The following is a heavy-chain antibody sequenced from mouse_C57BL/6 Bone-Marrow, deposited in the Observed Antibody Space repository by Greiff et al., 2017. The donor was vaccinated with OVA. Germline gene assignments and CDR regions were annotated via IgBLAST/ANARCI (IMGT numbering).Heavy chain of an antibody. D-gene: IGHD2-10*01. CDR1: GYTFTSYW. CDR3: ASLLWYPHWYFDV. Sequence: VQLQQPGAELVRPGSSVKLSCKASGYTFTSYWMDWVKQRPGQGLEWIGNIYPSDSETHYNQKFKDKATLTVDKSSSTAYMQLSSLTSEDSAVYYCASLLWYPHWYFDVWGTGTTVTVSS. CDR2: IYPSDSET. J-gene: IGHJ1*03. V-gene: IGHV1-61*01.